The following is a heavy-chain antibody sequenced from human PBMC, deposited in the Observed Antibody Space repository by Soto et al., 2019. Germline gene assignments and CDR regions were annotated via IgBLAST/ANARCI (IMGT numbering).Heavy chain of an antibody. CDR2: INHSGNT. CDR1: GGSLSGYY. Sequence: SETLSLTCAVYGGSLSGYYWSWIRQPPGKALEWLGEINHSGNTNYNPSLKSRVTISVDTSKNQLFLNLSSVTAADTAMYYCARHHVRGRTIAGAAEFWGQGTLVTVSS. J-gene: IGHJ4*02. V-gene: IGHV4-34*01. D-gene: IGHD1-26*01. CDR3: ARHHVRGRTIAGAAEF.